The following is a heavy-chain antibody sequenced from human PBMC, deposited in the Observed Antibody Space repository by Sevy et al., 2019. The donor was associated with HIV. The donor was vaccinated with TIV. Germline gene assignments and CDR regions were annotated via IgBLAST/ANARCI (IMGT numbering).Heavy chain of an antibody. Sequence: SETLSLTCAVSGGSISSSNWWSWVRQPPGKGLEWIGEIYHSGSTNYNPSLKSRVTISVDKSKNQFSLKLSSVTAADTAVYYCARGRGGGYSYGTFDYWGQGTLATVSS. CDR3: ARGRGGGYSYGTFDY. CDR2: IYHSGST. D-gene: IGHD5-18*01. V-gene: IGHV4-4*02. CDR1: GGSISSSNW. J-gene: IGHJ4*02.